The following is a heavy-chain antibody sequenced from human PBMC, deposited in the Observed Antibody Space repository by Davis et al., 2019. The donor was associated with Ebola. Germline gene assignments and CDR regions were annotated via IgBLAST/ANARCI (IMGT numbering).Heavy chain of an antibody. CDR2: IGSSGTVI. CDR3: VREVYSLTHWSDP. J-gene: IGHJ5*02. V-gene: IGHV3-48*02. CDR1: GFTFSTYS. Sequence: GESLKISCAGSGFTFSTYSMNWVRQAPGKGLEWVAYIGSSGTVIYYADAVKGRFTISRDNVDNSVFLQMNGLRDEDTAVYYCVREVYSLTHWSDPWGQGTMVTVSS. D-gene: IGHD2-8*01.